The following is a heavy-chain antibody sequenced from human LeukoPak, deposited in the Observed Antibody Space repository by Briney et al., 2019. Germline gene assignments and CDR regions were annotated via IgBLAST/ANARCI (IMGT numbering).Heavy chain of an antibody. J-gene: IGHJ5*02. CDR1: GGTFSSYA. Sequence: SVKASCKASGGTFSSYAISWVRQAPGQGLEWMGRIIPIFGISNYAQKFQGRVTITADKSTSTAYMELSSLRSEDTAVYYCARLGVDCSSTSCFPVPWGQGTLVTVSS. D-gene: IGHD2-2*01. CDR2: IIPIFGIS. CDR3: ARLGVDCSSTSCFPVP. V-gene: IGHV1-69*04.